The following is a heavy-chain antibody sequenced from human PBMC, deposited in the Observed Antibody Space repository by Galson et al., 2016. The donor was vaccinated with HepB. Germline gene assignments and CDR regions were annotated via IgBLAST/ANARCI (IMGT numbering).Heavy chain of an antibody. CDR1: GFTFSSYA. Sequence: SLRLSCAASGFTFSSYAMSWVRQAPGKGLEWVSAISGTGGSTYYADSVKGRFTISRDNSKNTLYLRMNSLRAEDTAVYYCARAWIHLYDLDYWGQGALVTVSS. CDR3: ARAWIHLYDLDY. D-gene: IGHD5-18*01. V-gene: IGHV3-23*01. J-gene: IGHJ4*02. CDR2: ISGTGGST.